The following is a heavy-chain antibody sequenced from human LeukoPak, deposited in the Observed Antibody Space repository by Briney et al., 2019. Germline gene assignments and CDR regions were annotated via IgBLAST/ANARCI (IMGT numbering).Heavy chain of an antibody. Sequence: SETLSLTCAVYGGSFSGYYWSWIRQPPGKGLEWIGEINHSGSTNYNPSLKSRVTVSVDTSKNQFSLKLSSVTAADTAVYYCARGIAAADTGFDYWGQGTLVTVSS. J-gene: IGHJ4*02. CDR2: INHSGST. V-gene: IGHV4-34*01. D-gene: IGHD6-13*01. CDR1: GGSFSGYY. CDR3: ARGIAAADTGFDY.